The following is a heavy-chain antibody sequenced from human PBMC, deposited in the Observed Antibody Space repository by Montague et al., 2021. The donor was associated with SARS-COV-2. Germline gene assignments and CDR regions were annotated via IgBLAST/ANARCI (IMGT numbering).Heavy chain of an antibody. CDR2: ISSSSSDK. J-gene: IGHJ4*02. V-gene: IGHV3-21*01. D-gene: IGHD6-19*01. CDR3: VRPLYGSGSLDY. CDR1: GFTFSTYS. Sequence: SLRLSCAASGFTFSTYSMNWVRQAPGKGLEWVSCISSSSSDKYYADSVKGRFTISRDNAKNSLYLQMNSLRAQDTAVYYCVRPLYGSGSLDYWGQGTLVTVSS.